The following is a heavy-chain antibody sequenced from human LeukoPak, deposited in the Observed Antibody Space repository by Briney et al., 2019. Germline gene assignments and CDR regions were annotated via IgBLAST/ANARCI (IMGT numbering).Heavy chain of an antibody. CDR2: IYYSGST. D-gene: IGHD5-24*01. Sequence: SETLSLTCTASGGSISRGGYHWSWIRQQPGKGLEWIGYIYYSGSTYYNPSLKSRDTISVDTSKNQFSLKLSSVTAADTAVYYCARTIRAPAHFDYWGQGTLVTVSS. CDR1: GGSISRGGYH. CDR3: ARTIRAPAHFDY. V-gene: IGHV4-31*03. J-gene: IGHJ4*02.